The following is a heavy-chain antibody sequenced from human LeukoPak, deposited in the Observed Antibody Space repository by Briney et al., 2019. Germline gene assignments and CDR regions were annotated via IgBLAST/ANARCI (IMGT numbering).Heavy chain of an antibody. J-gene: IGHJ4*02. V-gene: IGHV3-15*01. D-gene: IGHD2-2*01. CDR3: TTGLVVVPAATALDY. CDR2: IKSKTDGGTT. Sequence: GGSLRLSCAASGFTFSNAWMSWVRQAPGKGLEWVGRIKSKTDGGTTDYAAPVKGRFTISRDDSKNTLYLQMNSLKTEDTAVYYCTTGLVVVPAATALDYWGQGTLVTVSP. CDR1: GFTFSNAW.